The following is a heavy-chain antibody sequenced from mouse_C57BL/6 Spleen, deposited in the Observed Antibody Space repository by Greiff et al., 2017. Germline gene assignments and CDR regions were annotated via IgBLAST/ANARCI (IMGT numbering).Heavy chain of an antibody. CDR2: ISSGGDYI. V-gene: IGHV5S21*01. CDR1: GFTFSSYA. D-gene: IGHD1-3*01. Sequence: DVKLQESGEGLVKPGGSLKLSCAASGFTFSSYAMSWVRQTPEKRLEWVAYISSGGDYIYYADTVKGRFTISRDNARNTLYLQMGSLKSEDTAMYYCARDQGLALDYWGQGTTLTVSS. CDR3: ARDQGLALDY. J-gene: IGHJ2*01.